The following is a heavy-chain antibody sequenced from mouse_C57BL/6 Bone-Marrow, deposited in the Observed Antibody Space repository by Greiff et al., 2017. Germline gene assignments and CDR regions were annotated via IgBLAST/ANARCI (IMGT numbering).Heavy chain of an antibody. J-gene: IGHJ4*01. CDR3: AHTAQARYYAMDY. D-gene: IGHD3-2*02. CDR2: IDPSDSYT. CDR1: GYTFTSYW. Sequence: QVQLQQSGAELVMPGASVKLSCKASGYTFTSYWMHWVKQRPGQGLEWIGEIDPSDSYTNYNQKFKGKSTLTVDKSSSTAYMQLSSLTSEDSAVYYCAHTAQARYYAMDYWGQGTSVTVSS. V-gene: IGHV1-69*01.